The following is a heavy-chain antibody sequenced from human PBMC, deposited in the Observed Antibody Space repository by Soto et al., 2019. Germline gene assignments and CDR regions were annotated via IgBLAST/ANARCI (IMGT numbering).Heavy chain of an antibody. CDR2: IWYDGSNK. CDR3: ARDKAPYSNGAFDI. Sequence: GGSLRLSCAASGFTFSSYGMHWVRQAPGKGLEWVAVIWYDGSNKYYADSVKGRFTISRDNSKNTLYLQMNSLRAEDTAVYYCARDKAPYSNGAFDIWGQGTMVTVSS. V-gene: IGHV3-33*01. CDR1: GFTFSSYG. D-gene: IGHD4-4*01. J-gene: IGHJ3*02.